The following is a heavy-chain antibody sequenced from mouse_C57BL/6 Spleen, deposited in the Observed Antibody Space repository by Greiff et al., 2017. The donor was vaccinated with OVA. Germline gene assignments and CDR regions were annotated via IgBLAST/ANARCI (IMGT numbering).Heavy chain of an antibody. CDR3: ARWGGAMDY. V-gene: IGHV1-52*01. Sequence: QVHVKQPGAELVRPGSSVKLSCKASGYTFTSYWMHWVKQRPIQGLEWIGNIDPSDSETHYNQKFKDKATLTVDKSSSTAYMQLSSLTSEDSAVYYCARWGGAMDYWGQGTSVTVSS. CDR1: GYTFTSYW. J-gene: IGHJ4*01. CDR2: IDPSDSET.